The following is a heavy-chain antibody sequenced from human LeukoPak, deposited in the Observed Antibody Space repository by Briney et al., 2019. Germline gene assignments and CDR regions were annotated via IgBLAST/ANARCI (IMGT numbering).Heavy chain of an antibody. D-gene: IGHD6-19*01. V-gene: IGHV6-1*01. CDR2: TYYRSKWYN. Sequence: RTYYRSKWYNDYAVSVKSRITINPDTSKNQFSLQLNSVTPEDTAVYYCASQSSGWYGWFDHWGQGTLVTVSS. J-gene: IGHJ5*02. CDR3: ASQSSGWYGWFDH.